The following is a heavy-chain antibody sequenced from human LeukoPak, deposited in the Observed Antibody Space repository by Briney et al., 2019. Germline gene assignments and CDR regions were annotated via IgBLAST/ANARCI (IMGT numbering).Heavy chain of an antibody. CDR1: GYRFTSHH. V-gene: IGHV1-46*01. CDR2: INPTGTAT. CDR3: ARAIRGYSYVLDY. D-gene: IGHD5-18*01. J-gene: IGHJ4*02. Sequence: ASVKVSCKASGYRFTSHHMHWVRQAPGQGLEWMGIINPTGTATRFAQNFQGRVTLTRDTSTSTDYMEVRSLRSDDTAVYYCARAIRGYSYVLDYWGQGTLVTVSS.